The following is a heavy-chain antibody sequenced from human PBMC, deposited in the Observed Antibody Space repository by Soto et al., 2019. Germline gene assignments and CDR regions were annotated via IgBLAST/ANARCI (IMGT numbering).Heavy chain of an antibody. D-gene: IGHD3-10*01. CDR3: ARAGFPRGVIIGNWFDP. J-gene: IGHJ5*02. V-gene: IGHV4-4*07. Sequence: SETLSLTCTVSGGSISSYYWSWIRQPAGKGLEWIGRIYTSGSTNYDPSLKSRVTMSVDTSKNQFSLKLSSVTAADTAVYYCARAGFPRGVIIGNWFDPWGQGTLVTVSS. CDR2: IYTSGST. CDR1: GGSISSYY.